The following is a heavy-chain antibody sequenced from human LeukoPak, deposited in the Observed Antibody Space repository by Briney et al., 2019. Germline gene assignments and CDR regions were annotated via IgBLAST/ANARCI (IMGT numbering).Heavy chain of an antibody. CDR3: MRHDGRGGATMGAFDS. Sequence: SETLSLTCTVSAASFISSSHHWGWIRQSPGKGLEWIGTVYYGRTTYYNPSLDGRVTISLDTSANHFSLQLNSVTAADTAVYYCMRHDGRGGATMGAFDSWGQGSLVTVSS. CDR2: VYYGRTT. D-gene: IGHD5-12*01. J-gene: IGHJ5*01. CDR1: AASFISSSHH. V-gene: IGHV4-39*01.